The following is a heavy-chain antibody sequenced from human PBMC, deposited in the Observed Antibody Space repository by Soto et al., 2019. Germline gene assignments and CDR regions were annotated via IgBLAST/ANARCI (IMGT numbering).Heavy chain of an antibody. CDR3: ARDRGIVVVPAAMGPY. Sequence: QVQLVQSGAEVKKPGASVKVSCKASGYTFTSYAMHWVRQAPGQRLEWMGWINAGNGNTKYSQKCQGRVTITRDTSASTAYMELSSLRSEDTAVYYCARDRGIVVVPAAMGPYWGQGTLVTVSS. V-gene: IGHV1-3*01. D-gene: IGHD2-2*01. J-gene: IGHJ4*02. CDR2: INAGNGNT. CDR1: GYTFTSYA.